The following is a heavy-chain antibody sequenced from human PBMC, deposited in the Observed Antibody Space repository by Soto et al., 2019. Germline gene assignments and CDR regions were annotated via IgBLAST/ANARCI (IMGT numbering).Heavy chain of an antibody. CDR2: ISSSSSTI. Sequence: EVQLVESGGGLVQPGGSLRLSCAASGFTFSSYSMNWVRQAPGKGLEWVSYISSSSSTIYYADPVKGRFTITRDNAKNSLYMERNSLRDEDTAMYCCARDERFADASYYYYSMDVSGRGTTVTDS. D-gene: IGHD3-10*01. V-gene: IGHV3-48*02. J-gene: IGHJ6*02. CDR1: GFTFSSYS. CDR3: ARDERFADASYYYYSMDV.